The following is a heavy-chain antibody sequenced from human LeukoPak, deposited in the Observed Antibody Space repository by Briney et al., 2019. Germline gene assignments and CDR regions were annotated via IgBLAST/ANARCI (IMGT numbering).Heavy chain of an antibody. CDR3: ARGRYCSSTSCMGWFDP. V-gene: IGHV1-8*03. CDR1: GYTFTSYD. CDR2: MNPNSGNT. J-gene: IGHJ5*02. D-gene: IGHD2-2*01. Sequence: ASVKVSCKASGYTFTSYDINWVRQATGQGLEWMGWMNPNSGNTGYAQKFQGRVTITRNTSISTAYMELSSLRSEDTAVYYCARGRYCSSTSCMGWFDPWGQGTLVTVSS.